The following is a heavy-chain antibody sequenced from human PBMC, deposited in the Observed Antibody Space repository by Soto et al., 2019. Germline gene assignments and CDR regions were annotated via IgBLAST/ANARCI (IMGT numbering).Heavy chain of an antibody. V-gene: IGHV3-23*01. CDR3: AKVGAIGELWLHRPYYFDY. D-gene: IGHD5-18*01. Sequence: GGSLRLSCAASGFTFSSYAMSWVRQAPGKGLEWVSAISGSGGSTYYADSVKGRFTISRDNSKNTLYLQMNSLRAEDTAVYYCAKVGAIGELWLHRPYYFDYWGQGTLVTSPQ. J-gene: IGHJ4*02. CDR2: ISGSGGST. CDR1: GFTFSSYA.